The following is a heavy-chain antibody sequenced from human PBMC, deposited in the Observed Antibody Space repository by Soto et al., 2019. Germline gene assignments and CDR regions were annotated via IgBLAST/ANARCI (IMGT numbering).Heavy chain of an antibody. J-gene: IGHJ4*02. V-gene: IGHV3-33*06. CDR1: GFTFSSYG. D-gene: IGHD3-3*01. CDR3: AKTSRELDTFDY. Sequence: PGGSLRLSCAASGFTFSSYGMHWVRQAPGKGLEWVAVIWYDGSNKYYADSVKGRFTISRDNSKNTLYLQMNSLRAEDTAVYYCAKTSRELDTFDYWGQGTLVTVSS. CDR2: IWYDGSNK.